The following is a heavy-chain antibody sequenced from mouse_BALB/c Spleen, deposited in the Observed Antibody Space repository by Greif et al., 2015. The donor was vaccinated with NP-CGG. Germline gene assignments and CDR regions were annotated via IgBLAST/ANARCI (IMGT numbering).Heavy chain of an antibody. Sequence: QVQLKQSGPELVRPGVSVKISCKGSGYTFTDYAMHWVKQSHAKSLEWIGVISTYSGNTSYNQKFKGKATMTVDKSSSTAYMEHARVTSEDSAIYYCARGKNYYAMDYWGQGTSVTVSS. J-gene: IGHJ4*01. CDR1: GYTFTDYA. CDR3: ARGKNYYAMDY. V-gene: IGHV1-67*01. CDR2: ISTYSGNT.